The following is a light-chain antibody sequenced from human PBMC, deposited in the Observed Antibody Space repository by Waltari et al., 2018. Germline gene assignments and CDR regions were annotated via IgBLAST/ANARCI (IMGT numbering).Light chain of an antibody. CDR1: SSNIGSAY. CDR2: RNS. CDR3: GTWDDSLGAWV. V-gene: IGLV1-47*01. J-gene: IGLJ3*02. Sequence: QSVLTQPPSASGTPGQRVTISCSGSSSNIGSAYVYWYQQFPGPAPKLLIYRNSHRPSGVPDRFSGSKFGTSASLAISGLRSEDEADYYCGTWDDSLGAWVFGGGTRVTVL.